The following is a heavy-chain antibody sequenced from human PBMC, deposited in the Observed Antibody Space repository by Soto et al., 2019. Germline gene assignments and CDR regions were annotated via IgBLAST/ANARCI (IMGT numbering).Heavy chain of an antibody. CDR3: ARDDRLNWFDP. Sequence: SETLSLTCTVSGGSISSYYWSWIRQPPGKGLEWIGYIYYSGSTNYNPSPKSRVTISVDTSKNQFSLKLSSVTAADTAVYYCARDDRLNWFDPWGQGTLVTVSS. CDR1: GGSISSYY. J-gene: IGHJ5*02. CDR2: IYYSGST. V-gene: IGHV4-59*01.